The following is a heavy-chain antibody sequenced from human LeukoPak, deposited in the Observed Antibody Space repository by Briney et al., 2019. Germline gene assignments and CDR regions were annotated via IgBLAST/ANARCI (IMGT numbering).Heavy chain of an antibody. CDR3: ARAGGSVAGHYYYYMDV. D-gene: IGHD6-19*01. CDR1: GFTFSSYA. V-gene: IGHV3-30*04. J-gene: IGHJ6*03. CDR2: ISYDGSNK. Sequence: GRSLRLSCAASGFTFSSYAMHWVRQAPGKGLEWVAVISYDGSNKYCADSVKGRFTISRDNSKNTLYLQMNSLRAEDTAVYYCARAGGSVAGHYYYYMDVWGKGTTVTVSS.